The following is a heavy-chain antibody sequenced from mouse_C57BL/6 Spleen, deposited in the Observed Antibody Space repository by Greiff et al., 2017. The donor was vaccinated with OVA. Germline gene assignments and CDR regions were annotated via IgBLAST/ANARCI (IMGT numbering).Heavy chain of an antibody. CDR3: ARHDGNYGGRNAMDY. D-gene: IGHD2-1*01. J-gene: IGHJ4*01. V-gene: IGHV5-6*01. CDR2: ISSGGSYT. Sequence: EVQRVESGGDLVKPGGSLKLSCAASGFTFSSYGMSWVRQTPDKRLEWVATISSGGSYTYYPDSVKGRCTISRDNAKNTLYLQMSRLKSEDTAMYYCARHDGNYGGRNAMDYWGQGTSVTVSS. CDR1: GFTFSSYG.